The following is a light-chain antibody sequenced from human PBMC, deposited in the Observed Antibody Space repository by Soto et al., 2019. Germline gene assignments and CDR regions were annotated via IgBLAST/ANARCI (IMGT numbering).Light chain of an antibody. J-gene: IGKJ4*01. CDR1: QDINRW. CDR3: QQADTFPLT. V-gene: IGKV1-12*01. Sequence: DIQMTQSPSSVAAYVGDRVTITCRASQDINRWLAWYQQKPGRAPKVLIYSGSSLQGGVPSRFSGSGSGKDFPLTISSLQPEDFGTYFCQQADTFPLTFGGGTKVEIK. CDR2: SGS.